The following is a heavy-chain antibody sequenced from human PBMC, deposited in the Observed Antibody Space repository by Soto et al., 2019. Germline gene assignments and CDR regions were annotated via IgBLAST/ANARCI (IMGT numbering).Heavy chain of an antibody. CDR1: GFNVSSNY. J-gene: IGHJ4*02. CDR2: IYSGGST. D-gene: IGHD3-3*02. V-gene: IGHV3-53*01. CDR3: ARGHHVSISPS. Sequence: EVQLVESGGGLIQPGGSLRLSCAASGFNVSSNYMSWVRQAPGKGLEWLSVIYSGGSTYYAESVKGRFTISRDNSKNTLNHQMNALRVEDTAVYYCARGHHVSISPSWGQGTLVTVSS.